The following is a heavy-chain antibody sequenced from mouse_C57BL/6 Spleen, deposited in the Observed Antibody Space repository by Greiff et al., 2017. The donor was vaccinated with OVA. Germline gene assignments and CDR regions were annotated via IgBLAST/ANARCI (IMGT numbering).Heavy chain of an antibody. J-gene: IGHJ4*01. CDR2: INYDGSST. CDR3: AREGDDGYPLY. D-gene: IGHD2-3*01. Sequence: EVMLVESEGGLVQPGSSMKLSCTASGFTFSDSYMAWVRQVPEKGLEWVANINYDGSSTYYLDSLKSRFIISRDNAKNILYLQMSSLKSEDTATYYCAREGDDGYPLYWGQGTSVTVSS. CDR1: GFTFSDSY. V-gene: IGHV5-16*01.